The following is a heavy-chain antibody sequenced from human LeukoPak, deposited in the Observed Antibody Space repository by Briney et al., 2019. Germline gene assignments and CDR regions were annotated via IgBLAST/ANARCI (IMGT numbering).Heavy chain of an antibody. CDR3: VSTGHCSSTSCSDPDY. J-gene: IGHJ4*02. Sequence: SQTLSLTCTVSGGSISSGDYCWSWIRQPPGKGLEWIGYIYYSGSTYYNPSLKSRVTISVDTSKNQFSLKLSSVTAADTAVYYCVSTGHCSSTSCSDPDYWGQGTLVTVSS. V-gene: IGHV4-30-4*08. CDR1: GGSISSGDYC. D-gene: IGHD2-2*01. CDR2: IYYSGST.